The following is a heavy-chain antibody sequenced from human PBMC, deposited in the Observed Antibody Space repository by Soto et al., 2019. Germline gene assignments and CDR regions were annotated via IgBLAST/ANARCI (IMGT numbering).Heavy chain of an antibody. CDR2: INAGNGNT. V-gene: IGHV1-3*01. D-gene: IGHD5-18*01. CDR3: ARTSAMRYWFDT. Sequence: ASVKGSCTASGYTFTSYAMHWVRQAPGQRLAWMGWINAGNGNTKYSQKFQGRVTITRDTSASTAYMELSSLRSEDTAVYYCARTSAMRYWFDTCGQGTLVTVSS. CDR1: GYTFTSYA. J-gene: IGHJ5*02.